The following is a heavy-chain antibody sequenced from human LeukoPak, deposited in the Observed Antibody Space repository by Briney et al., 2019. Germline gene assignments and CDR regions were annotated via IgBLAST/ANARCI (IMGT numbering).Heavy chain of an antibody. CDR3: ARAVRFYDSSGYYWYFDY. Sequence: PSETLSLTCSVSGGSFSSSNWWSWVRQPPGKGLEWIGEIYPSGSTNYKSSLESRAIISLDKSKNQFSLKLSSVTAADTAVYYCARAVRFYDSSGYYWYFDYWGQGTLVTVSS. CDR1: GGSFSSSNW. J-gene: IGHJ4*02. CDR2: IYPSGST. D-gene: IGHD3-22*01. V-gene: IGHV4-4*02.